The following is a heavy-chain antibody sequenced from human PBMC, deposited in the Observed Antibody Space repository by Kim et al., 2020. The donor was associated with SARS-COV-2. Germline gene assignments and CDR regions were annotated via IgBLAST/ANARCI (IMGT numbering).Heavy chain of an antibody. V-gene: IGHV3-23*01. CDR2: ITGSGSTS. Sequence: GGSLRLFCAASGFTFNSYALTWVRQAPGKGLEWVSTITGSGSTSFYADSVQGRFTLSRDNSTSTLYLHMNSLRDEDTAVYYCAKDEYYGLNWYFDLWG. CDR3: AKDEYYGLNWYFDL. J-gene: IGHJ2*01. D-gene: IGHD3-3*01. CDR1: GFTFNSYA.